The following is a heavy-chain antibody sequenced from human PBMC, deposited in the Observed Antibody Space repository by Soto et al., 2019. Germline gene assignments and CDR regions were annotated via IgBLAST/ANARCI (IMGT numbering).Heavy chain of an antibody. D-gene: IGHD5-12*01. CDR2: ISYDGSNK. V-gene: IGHV3-30-3*01. CDR3: ARDGYDWALYYYYYGMDV. J-gene: IGHJ6*02. Sequence: GGSLRLSCAASGFTFSSYAMHWVRQAPGKGLEWVAVISYDGSNKYYADSVKGRFTISRDNSKNTLYLQMNSLRAEDTAVYYCARDGYDWALYYYYYGMDVWGQGTTVTVSS. CDR1: GFTFSSYA.